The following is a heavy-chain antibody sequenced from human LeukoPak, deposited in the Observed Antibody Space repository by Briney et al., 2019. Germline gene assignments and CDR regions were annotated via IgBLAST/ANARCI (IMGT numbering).Heavy chain of an antibody. D-gene: IGHD5-24*01. CDR3: ARGGEMATQLFFYLDY. J-gene: IGHJ4*02. CDR1: GFTFSDYG. V-gene: IGHV3-30*03. CDR2: ISYDGSNK. Sequence: PGGSLRLSCAASGFTFSDYGMHWVRQAPGKGLEWVAVISYDGSNKYYADSVKGRFTISRDNSQNTLYLQMNSLRAEDTAVYYCARGGEMATQLFFYLDYWGQGTLVTVSS.